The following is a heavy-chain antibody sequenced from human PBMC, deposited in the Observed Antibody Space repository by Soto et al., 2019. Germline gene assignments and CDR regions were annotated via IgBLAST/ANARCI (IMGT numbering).Heavy chain of an antibody. D-gene: IGHD3-3*01. CDR2: ISWNSGSI. V-gene: IGHV3-9*01. Sequence: GGSLRLSCAASGFTFDDYAMHWVRQAPGKGLEWVSGISWNSGSIGYADSVKGRFTISRDNAKNSLYLQMNSLRAEDTALYYCAKGALRFLEWLSDAFDIWGQGTMVTVSS. J-gene: IGHJ3*02. CDR3: AKGALRFLEWLSDAFDI. CDR1: GFTFDDYA.